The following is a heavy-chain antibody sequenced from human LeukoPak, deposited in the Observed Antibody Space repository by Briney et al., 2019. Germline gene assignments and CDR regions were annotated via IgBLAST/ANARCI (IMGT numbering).Heavy chain of an antibody. CDR2: IYPGDSDT. V-gene: IGHV5-51*01. Sequence: GESLQISCQGSGYSFSSYWIAWVRRMPGRGLEGMGIIYPGDSDTRYSPSFQGQVTISADTSTSTAYLQWSSLKASDTGMYYCARQEGFDFWSGFYTGYYSGMDVWGQGTTVTVSS. D-gene: IGHD3-3*01. CDR1: GYSFSSYW. CDR3: ARQEGFDFWSGFYTGYYSGMDV. J-gene: IGHJ6*02.